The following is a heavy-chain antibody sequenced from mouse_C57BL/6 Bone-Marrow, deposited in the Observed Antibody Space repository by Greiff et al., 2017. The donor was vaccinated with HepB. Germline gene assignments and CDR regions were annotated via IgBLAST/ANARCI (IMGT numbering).Heavy chain of an antibody. CDR3: ARSVNYGSAWFAY. J-gene: IGHJ3*01. Sequence: VQLQQSGAELVRPGSSVKMSCKTSGYTFTSYGMNWVRQRPGQGLEWIGYIYIGNGYTEYNEKFKGRDTLTSDTSSSTAYMQLSSLTSEDSAIYFCARSVNYGSAWFAYWGQGTLVTVSA. V-gene: IGHV1-58*01. CDR2: IYIGNGYT. D-gene: IGHD1-1*01. CDR1: GYTFTSYG.